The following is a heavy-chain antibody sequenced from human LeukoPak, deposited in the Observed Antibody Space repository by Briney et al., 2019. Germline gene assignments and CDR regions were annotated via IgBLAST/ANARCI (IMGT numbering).Heavy chain of an antibody. Sequence: GGSLRLSCAASGFTFSSYAMHWVRQAPGKGLEWVAVISYDGSNKYYADSVKGRFTISRDNSKNTLYLQMNSLRAEDTAVYYCARDVNSGIAAAGRMDVWGQGTTVTVSS. D-gene: IGHD6-13*01. V-gene: IGHV3-30-3*01. CDR2: ISYDGSNK. J-gene: IGHJ6*02. CDR1: GFTFSSYA. CDR3: ARDVNSGIAAAGRMDV.